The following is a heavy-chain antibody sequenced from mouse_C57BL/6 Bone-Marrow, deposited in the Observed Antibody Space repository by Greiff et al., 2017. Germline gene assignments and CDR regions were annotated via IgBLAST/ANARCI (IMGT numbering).Heavy chain of an antibody. D-gene: IGHD1-1*01. Sequence: VQLQQPGAELVKPGASVKLSCKASGYTFTSYWMHWVKQRPGQGLEWIGMIHPNSGSTNYNEKFKSKATLTVDKSSSTAYMQLSSLTSEDSAVYYCARYYGSSYVGYWGQGTTLTVSS. J-gene: IGHJ2*01. CDR3: ARYYGSSYVGY. CDR1: GYTFTSYW. CDR2: IHPNSGST. V-gene: IGHV1-64*01.